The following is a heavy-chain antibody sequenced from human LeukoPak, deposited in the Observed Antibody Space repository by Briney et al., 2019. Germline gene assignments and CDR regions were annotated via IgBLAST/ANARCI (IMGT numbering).Heavy chain of an antibody. CDR2: ISGSSSNT. J-gene: IGHJ4*02. CDR1: GFTFSTYA. V-gene: IGHV3-23*01. CDR3: AKLIAAAGDY. D-gene: IGHD6-13*01. Sequence: GGSLRLSCAASGFTFSTYAMSWVRQAPGKGLEWVSAISGSSSNTYYADSVKGRFTIPRDNSQNTLYLQMNSLRAEDTAVYYCAKLIAAAGDYWGQGTLVTVSS.